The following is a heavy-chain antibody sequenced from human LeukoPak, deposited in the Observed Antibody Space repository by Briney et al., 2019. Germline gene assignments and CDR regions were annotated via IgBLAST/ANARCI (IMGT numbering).Heavy chain of an antibody. D-gene: IGHD7-27*01. V-gene: IGHV1-18*01. CDR2: ISIYSGNT. CDR3: ARDPGGTWGFDY. CDR1: GYTFTSHG. Sequence: ASVKVSCKASGYTFTSHGLGWARQAPGQGLEWMGWISIYSGNTNYTQKFQDRISMTTDTSTNTAYMELRSLKSDDTAVYYCARDPGGTWGFDYWGQGALVTVSS. J-gene: IGHJ4*02.